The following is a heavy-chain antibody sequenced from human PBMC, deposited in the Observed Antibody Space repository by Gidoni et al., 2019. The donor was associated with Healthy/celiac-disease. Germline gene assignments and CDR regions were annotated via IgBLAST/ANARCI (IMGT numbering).Heavy chain of an antibody. CDR2: IYYSGST. D-gene: IGHD3-9*01. CDR1: GGSISSYY. CDR3: ARSLLRYFDWSPGFDY. J-gene: IGHJ4*02. V-gene: IGHV4-59*01. Sequence: QVQLQESGPGLVKPSATLSLTCTVSGGSISSYYWSWIRQPPGKGLAWIGYIYYSGSTNYNPSLKSRVTISVDTSKNQFSLKLSSVTAADTAVYYCARSLLRYFDWSPGFDYWGQGTLVTVSS.